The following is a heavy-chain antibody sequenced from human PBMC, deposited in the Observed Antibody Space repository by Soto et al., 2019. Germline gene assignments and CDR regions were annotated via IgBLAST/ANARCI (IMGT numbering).Heavy chain of an antibody. J-gene: IGHJ5*02. CDR3: AGPYDSSGYYWFDP. CDR2: INAGNGNT. D-gene: IGHD3-22*01. V-gene: IGHV1-3*01. Sequence: ASVKVSCKASGYTVTSYAMHWLRQAPGQRLEWMGWINAGNGNTKYSQKFQGRVTITRDTSASTAYMELSSLRSEDTAVYYCAGPYDSSGYYWFDPWGQGTLVPVSS. CDR1: GYTVTSYA.